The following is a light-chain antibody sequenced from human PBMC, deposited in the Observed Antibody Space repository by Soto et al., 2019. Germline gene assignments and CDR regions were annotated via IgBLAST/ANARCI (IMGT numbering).Light chain of an antibody. V-gene: IGKV1-5*01. Sequence: DIQITQSPSTMPVSRGDRVTITARASQSSTRFLGWYQQKSGKAPNLLIYDVSILESGVPSRLRGSGSGTDFTLTVSSLQADEFATYYCQQYNSYSSWTFGQGTKV. CDR1: QSSTRF. J-gene: IGKJ1*01. CDR2: DVS. CDR3: QQYNSYSSWT.